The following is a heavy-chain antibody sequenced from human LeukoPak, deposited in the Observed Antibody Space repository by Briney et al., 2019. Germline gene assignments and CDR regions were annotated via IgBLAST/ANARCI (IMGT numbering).Heavy chain of an antibody. CDR1: GGSISSGGYS. V-gene: IGHV4-30-2*01. CDR2: IYHSGST. Sequence: PSQTLSLTCAVSGGSISSGGYSWSWIRQPPGKGLEWIGYIYHSGSTYYNPSLRSRVTISVDMSKNQFSLKLSSVTAADTAVYYCARGSSGSPTVFGYWGQGTLVTVSS. J-gene: IGHJ4*02. D-gene: IGHD6-6*01. CDR3: ARGSSGSPTVFGY.